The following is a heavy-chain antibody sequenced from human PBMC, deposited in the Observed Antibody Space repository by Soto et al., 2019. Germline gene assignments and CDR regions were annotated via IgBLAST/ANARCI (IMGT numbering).Heavy chain of an antibody. V-gene: IGHV3-23*01. D-gene: IGHD1-26*01. Sequence: GGSQILSTAASGLGTSNYALSWVRQAPGKGLEWVSTSSGSYCKTYYADSVKGRFSISRDTSKTTLYLEMTSLRVEDTAVYYCARWSFLDYSGQG. CDR1: GLGTSNYA. CDR2: SSGSYCKT. CDR3: ARWSFLDY. J-gene: IGHJ4*02.